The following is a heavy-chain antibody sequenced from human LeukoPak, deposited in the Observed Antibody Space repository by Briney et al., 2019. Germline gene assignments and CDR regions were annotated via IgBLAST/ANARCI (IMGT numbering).Heavy chain of an antibody. D-gene: IGHD2-21*02. J-gene: IGHJ3*02. CDR1: GGSISSSNW. CDR3: ASSQTDVDAFDI. CDR2: IYHSGST. Sequence: PSETLSLTCAVYGGSISSSNWWSWVRQPPGKGLGWIGEIYHSGSTNYNPSLKSRVTISVDKSKNQFSLKLSSVTAADTAVYYCASSQTDVDAFDIWGQGTMVTVSS. V-gene: IGHV4-4*02.